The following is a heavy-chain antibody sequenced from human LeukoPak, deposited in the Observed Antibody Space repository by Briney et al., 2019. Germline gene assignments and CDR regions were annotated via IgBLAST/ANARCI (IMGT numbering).Heavy chain of an antibody. CDR3: TTPDRSTSSSFLPNWYFDL. V-gene: IGHV3-30-3*01. D-gene: IGHD6-13*01. CDR2: ISYDGSDK. Sequence: PGGSLRLSCAASGFTFSSFAMHWVRQAPGKGLEWVAVISYDGSDKYYADSVKGRFTISRDNSKNTLYLQMNSLRAEDTAVYYCTTPDRSTSSSFLPNWYFDLWGRGTLVTVSS. CDR1: GFTFSSFA. J-gene: IGHJ2*01.